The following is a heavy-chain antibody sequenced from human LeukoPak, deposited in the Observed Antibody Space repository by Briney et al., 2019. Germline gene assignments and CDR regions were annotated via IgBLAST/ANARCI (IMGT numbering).Heavy chain of an antibody. CDR3: ARGLGYSSFNWFDP. V-gene: IGHV4-34*01. J-gene: IGHJ5*02. D-gene: IGHD6-13*01. CDR2: INHSGST. CDR1: GGSFSGYY. Sequence: PSETLSLTCAVYGGSFSGYYWSWIRQPPGKGLEWIGEINHSGSTNYNPSLKSRVTISVDTSKNQFSLKLSSVTAADTAVYYCARGLGYSSFNWFDPWAREPWSPSPQ.